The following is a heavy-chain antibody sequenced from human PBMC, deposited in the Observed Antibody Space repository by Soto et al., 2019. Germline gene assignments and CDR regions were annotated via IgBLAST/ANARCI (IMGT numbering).Heavy chain of an antibody. V-gene: IGHV4-61*01. J-gene: IGHJ4*02. CDR2: ISYSGST. D-gene: IGHD3-22*01. Sequence: SETLSLTCTFSGGSFSSISNHYCSWIRQPPGKGLEWIGYISYSGSTSYNPSLKSRLIISVDTSQNQVSLKLASVTAADTAVYYCARGAPVVNDYWGQGTLVTVS. CDR1: GGSFSSISNHY. CDR3: ARGAPVVNDY.